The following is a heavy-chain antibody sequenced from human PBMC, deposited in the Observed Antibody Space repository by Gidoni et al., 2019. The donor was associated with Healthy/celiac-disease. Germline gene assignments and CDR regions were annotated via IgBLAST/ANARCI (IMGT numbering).Heavy chain of an antibody. Sequence: QVQLVQSGAEVKKPGSSVKVSCKASGGTFSRYAISWVRQAPGQGLEWMGGIIPIFGTANYAQKFQGRVTMTADESTSTAYMELSSLRSEDTAVYYGARDYSSSPVDYYGRDVWGQGTTVTVSS. CDR1: GGTFSRYA. V-gene: IGHV1-69*01. CDR3: ARDYSSSPVDYYGRDV. CDR2: IIPIFGTA. J-gene: IGHJ6*02. D-gene: IGHD6-6*01.